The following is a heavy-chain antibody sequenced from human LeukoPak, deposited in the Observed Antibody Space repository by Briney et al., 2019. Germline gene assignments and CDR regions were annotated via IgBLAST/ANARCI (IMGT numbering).Heavy chain of an antibody. V-gene: IGHV3-23*01. CDR1: GFALSSYA. CDR2: ISGSGGST. D-gene: IGHD1-26*01. Sequence: PGGSLRLSCAASGFALSSYAMSWVRQAPGKGLEWVSAISGSGGSTYYADSVKGRFTISRDNSKNTLYLQMNSLRAEDTAVYYCAKGYSGSYSYYFDYWGQGTLVTVSS. CDR3: AKGYSGSYSYYFDY. J-gene: IGHJ4*02.